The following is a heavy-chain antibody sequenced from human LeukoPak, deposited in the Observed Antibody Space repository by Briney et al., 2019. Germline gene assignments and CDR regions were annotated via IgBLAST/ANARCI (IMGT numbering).Heavy chain of an antibody. Sequence: SETLSLTCAVYGGSFSGYYWSWIRQPPGKGLEWIGEINHSGSTNYNPSLKSRVTISVDTSKNQFSLRLSSVTAADTAVYYCASLGDIVVVPAANWGQGTLVTVSS. CDR3: ASLGDIVVVPAAN. CDR1: GGSFSGYY. V-gene: IGHV4-34*01. D-gene: IGHD2-2*01. CDR2: INHSGST. J-gene: IGHJ4*02.